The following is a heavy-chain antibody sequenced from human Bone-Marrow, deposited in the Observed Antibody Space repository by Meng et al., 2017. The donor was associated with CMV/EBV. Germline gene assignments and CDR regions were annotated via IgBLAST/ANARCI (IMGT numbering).Heavy chain of an antibody. V-gene: IGHV3-15*01. CDR1: GFTFSNAW. Sequence: GESLKISCAASGFTFSNAWMSWVRQAPGKGLEWVGRIKSKTDGGTTDYTAPVKGRFTISRDDSKNTLYLQMNSLKTEDTAVYYCTTRGFSSRPMDVWGQGTTVTVYS. D-gene: IGHD3-10*01. J-gene: IGHJ6*01. CDR3: TTRGFSSRPMDV. CDR2: IKSKTDGGTT.